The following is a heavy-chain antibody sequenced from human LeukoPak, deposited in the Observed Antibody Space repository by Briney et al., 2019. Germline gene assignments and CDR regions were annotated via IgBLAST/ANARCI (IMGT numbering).Heavy chain of an antibody. CDR2: FDPEDGET. J-gene: IGHJ3*02. CDR1: GYTLTELS. V-gene: IGHV1-24*01. Sequence: GASVKVSCKVSGYTLTELSMHWVRQAPGKGLEWMGGFDPEDGETIHAQKFQGRVTMTEDTSTDTAYMELSSLRSEDTAVYYCATPAARLERAGTHAFDIWGQGTMVTVSS. D-gene: IGHD1-1*01. CDR3: ATPAARLERAGTHAFDI.